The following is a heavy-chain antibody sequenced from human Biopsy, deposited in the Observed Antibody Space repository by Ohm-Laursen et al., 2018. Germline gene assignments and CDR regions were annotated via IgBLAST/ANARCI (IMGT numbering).Heavy chain of an antibody. V-gene: IGHV3-9*01. CDR1: GFNFDDYA. CDR3: VRSLRNYDFLDS. D-gene: IGHD3-16*01. CDR2: LTWNSGAI. J-gene: IGHJ4*02. Sequence: SLRLSCAATGFNFDDYAMHWIRQGPGKGLEWVAGLTWNSGAIAYAGSVRGRFTISRDNAKNSLYLQMNNLTSEDTALYYCVRSLRNYDFLDSWGQGTLVSVSS.